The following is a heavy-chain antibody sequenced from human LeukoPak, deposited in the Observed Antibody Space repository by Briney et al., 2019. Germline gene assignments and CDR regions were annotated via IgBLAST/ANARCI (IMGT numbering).Heavy chain of an antibody. CDR1: GFTFRNAW. Sequence: PGGSLRLSCAASGFTFRNAWMSWVRQAPGKGLEWVGRIKSKTDGGTTDYAAPVKGRFTISRDDSKNTLYLQMNSLKTEDTAVYYCTTQALGLRFGEIWGQGAMVTVSS. V-gene: IGHV3-15*01. J-gene: IGHJ3*02. D-gene: IGHD3-10*01. CDR2: IKSKTDGGTT. CDR3: TTQALGLRFGEI.